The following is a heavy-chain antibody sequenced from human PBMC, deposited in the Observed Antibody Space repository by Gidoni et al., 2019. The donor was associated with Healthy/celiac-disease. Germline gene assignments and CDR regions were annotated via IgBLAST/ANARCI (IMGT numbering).Heavy chain of an antibody. CDR1: GGTFRSYA. CDR2: IIPILGIA. D-gene: IGHD6-19*01. J-gene: IGHJ2*01. Sequence: QVQLVQSGAEVKKPGSSVKVSCKASGGTFRSYAISWVRQAPGQGLEWMGRIIPILGIAHYAQKFQGRVTITADKSTSTAYMELSSLRSEDTAVYYCARHLTEGSGGQLDWYFDLWGRGTLVTVSS. V-gene: IGHV1-69*04. CDR3: ARHLTEGSGGQLDWYFDL.